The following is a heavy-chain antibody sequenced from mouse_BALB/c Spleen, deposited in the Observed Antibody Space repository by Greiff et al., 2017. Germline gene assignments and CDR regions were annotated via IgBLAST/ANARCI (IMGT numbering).Heavy chain of an antibody. V-gene: IGHV5-12-2*01. CDR1: GFTFSSYT. J-gene: IGHJ2*01. CDR2: ISNGGGST. Sequence: EVKLVESGGGLVQPGGSLKLSCAASGFTFSSYTMSWVRQTPEKRLEWVAYISNGGGSTYYPDTVKGRFTISRDNAKNTLYLQMSSLKSEDTAMYYCARHGDYGSRASSFDYWGQGTTLTVSS. CDR3: ARHGDYGSRASSFDY. D-gene: IGHD1-1*01.